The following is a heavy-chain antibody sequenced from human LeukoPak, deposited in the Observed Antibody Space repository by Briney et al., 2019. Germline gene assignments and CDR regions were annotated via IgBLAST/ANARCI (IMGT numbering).Heavy chain of an antibody. CDR1: GVSISRGGYS. CDR2: IYYSGST. D-gene: IGHD3-16*01. V-gene: IGHV4-39*07. J-gene: IGHJ4*02. Sequence: SETLSLTCAVSGVSISRGGYSWGWIRQPPGKGLEWIGSIYYSGSTYYNPSLKSRVTISVDTSKNQFSLKLSSVTAADTAVYYCAREDREGDYVFDYWGQGTLVTVSS. CDR3: AREDREGDYVFDY.